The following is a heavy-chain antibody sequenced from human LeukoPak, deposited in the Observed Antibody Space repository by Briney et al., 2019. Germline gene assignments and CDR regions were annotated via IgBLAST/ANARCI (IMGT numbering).Heavy chain of an antibody. CDR3: ASVSPIEARQRGEIEF. J-gene: IGHJ4*02. CDR2: IYYSGST. Sequence: SETLSLTCTVSGGSISSYYWSWIRQPPGKGLEWIGYIYYSGSTNYNPSLKSRLALSVDTSRNQFSLRLRSVTAADTAVYFCASVSPIEARQRGEIEFWGRGTLVIVSS. CDR1: GGSISSYY. V-gene: IGHV4-59*12. D-gene: IGHD3-10*01.